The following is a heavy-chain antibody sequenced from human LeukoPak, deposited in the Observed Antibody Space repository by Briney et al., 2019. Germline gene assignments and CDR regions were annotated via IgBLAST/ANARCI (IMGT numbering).Heavy chain of an antibody. Sequence: GESLKISCKGSGYSFTNYWIGWVRPLPGKGLEWMGIIYPGDSDTRYSPSFQGQVTISADKSISTAYLQWSSLKASDTAMYYCARPSSGWSMYYFDYWGQGTLVTVSS. J-gene: IGHJ4*02. CDR2: IYPGDSDT. CDR1: GYSFTNYW. D-gene: IGHD6-19*01. CDR3: ARPSSGWSMYYFDY. V-gene: IGHV5-51*01.